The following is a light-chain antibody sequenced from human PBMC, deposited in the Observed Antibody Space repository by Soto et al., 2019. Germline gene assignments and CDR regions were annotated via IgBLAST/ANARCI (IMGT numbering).Light chain of an antibody. V-gene: IGKV3-11*01. CDR1: RSVSTY. J-gene: IGKJ5*01. Sequence: EIVLTQSPATLSLSPGERATLSCRASRSVSTYLAWYQQKPGQTPRLLIHDASNRATGIPARFSSSGSGTEFTLTISSLEPKDFTVYYCQQRTNWPSSTFGQGTRLEI. CDR3: QQRTNWPSST. CDR2: DAS.